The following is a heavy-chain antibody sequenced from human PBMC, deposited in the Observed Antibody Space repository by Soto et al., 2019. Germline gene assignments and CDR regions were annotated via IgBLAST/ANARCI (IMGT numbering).Heavy chain of an antibody. CDR1: GGSFSGYY. CDR3: ARGGGYCSGGSCSVLSYYYYGMDV. Sequence: PSETLSLTCAVYGGSFSGYYWSWIRQPPGKGLEWIEEINHSGSTNYNPSLKSRVTISVDTSKNQFSLKLSSVTAADTAVYYCARGGGYCSGGSCSVLSYYYYGMDVWGQGTTVTVSS. J-gene: IGHJ6*02. D-gene: IGHD2-15*01. CDR2: INHSGST. V-gene: IGHV4-34*01.